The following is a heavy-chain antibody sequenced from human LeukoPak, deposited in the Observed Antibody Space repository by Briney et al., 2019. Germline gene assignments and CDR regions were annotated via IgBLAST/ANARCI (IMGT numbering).Heavy chain of an antibody. CDR2: IKKDGSDK. J-gene: IGHJ4*02. D-gene: IGHD1-26*01. CDR3: ARVQSGTYVHDY. Sequence: GGSLRLSCAASGFTFSTYWMTWVRQAPGKGLEWVAYIKKDGSDKYYVDSVRGRFTISRDNAKNSLYLQMNSLRAEDTAVYYCARVQSGTYVHDYWGQGTLATVSS. V-gene: IGHV3-7*01. CDR1: GFTFSTYW.